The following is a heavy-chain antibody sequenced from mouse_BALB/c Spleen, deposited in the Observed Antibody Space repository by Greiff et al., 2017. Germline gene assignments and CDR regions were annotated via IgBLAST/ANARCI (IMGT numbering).Heavy chain of an antibody. J-gene: IGHJ1*01. D-gene: IGHD1-1*01. CDR1: GYTFTSYN. V-gene: IGHV1-12*01. CDR2: IYPGNGDT. Sequence: QVQLQQPGAELVKPGASVKMSCKASGYTFTSYNMHWVKQTPGQGLEWIGAIYPGNGDTSYNQKFKGKATLTADKSSSTAYMQLSSLTSEDSAVYYCARTTTRYFDVWGAGTTVTVSS. CDR3: ARTTTRYFDV.